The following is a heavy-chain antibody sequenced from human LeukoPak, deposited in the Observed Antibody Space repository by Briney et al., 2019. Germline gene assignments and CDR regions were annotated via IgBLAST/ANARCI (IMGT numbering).Heavy chain of an antibody. CDR2: ISSSSSTI. V-gene: IGHV3-11*04. J-gene: IGHJ4*02. CDR1: GFTFSDYY. D-gene: IGHD1-1*01. Sequence: PGGPLRLSCAASGFTFSDYYMSWIRQAPGKGLEWVSYISSSSSTIYYADSVKGRFNISRDNAKNSLCLQMNSLRDEDTAVYYCARVGTTGIDFDYWGQGTLVTVSS. CDR3: ARVGTTGIDFDY.